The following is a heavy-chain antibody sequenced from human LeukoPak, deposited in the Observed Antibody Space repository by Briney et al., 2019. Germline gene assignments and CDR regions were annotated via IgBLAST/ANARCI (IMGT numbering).Heavy chain of an antibody. CDR2: IWNDGSKS. J-gene: IGHJ4*02. V-gene: IGHV3-33*01. Sequence: PGGSLRLSCAASGFTFSSYGMHWVRQAPGKGLEWVAVIWNDGSKSNYPDSVKGRFTISRDDSKNTLFLRMGSLRVEDTAVYYCARFRSGWYMDYWGQGTLVTVSS. CDR1: GFTFSSYG. D-gene: IGHD6-19*01. CDR3: ARFRSGWYMDY.